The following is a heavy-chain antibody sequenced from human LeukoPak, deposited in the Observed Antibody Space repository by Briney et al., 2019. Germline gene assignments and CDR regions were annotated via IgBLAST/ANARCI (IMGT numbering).Heavy chain of an antibody. Sequence: TASETLSLTCTVSGGSISSGDYYWSWIRQHPGKGLEWIGYIYYSGSTYYNPSLKSRVTISVDTSKNQFSLKLSSVTAADTAVYYCAALGYSYGYAIDYWGQGTLVTVSS. CDR3: AALGYSYGYAIDY. CDR1: GGSISSGDYY. J-gene: IGHJ4*02. D-gene: IGHD5-18*01. V-gene: IGHV4-31*03. CDR2: IYYSGST.